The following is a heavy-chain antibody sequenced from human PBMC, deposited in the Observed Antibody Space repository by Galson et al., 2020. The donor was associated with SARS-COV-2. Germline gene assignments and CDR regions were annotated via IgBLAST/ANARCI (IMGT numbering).Heavy chain of an antibody. CDR3: ARELVQAYGMDV. CDR1: GFTFSSYA. Sequence: TGGSLRLSCAASGFTFSSYAMHWVRQAPGKGLEWEAVISYDGSNKYYADSVKGRFTISRDNSKNTLYLQMNSLRAEDTAVYYCARELVQAYGMDVWGPGTTVTVSS. V-gene: IGHV3-30-3*01. J-gene: IGHJ6*02. D-gene: IGHD2-2*01. CDR2: ISYDGSNK.